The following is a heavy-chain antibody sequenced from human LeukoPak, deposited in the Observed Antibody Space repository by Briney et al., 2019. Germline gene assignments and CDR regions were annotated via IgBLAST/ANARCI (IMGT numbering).Heavy chain of an antibody. CDR2: LKEDVSAR. Sequence: GGSLRLSCVAPGFSISSHWMSWVRQAPGKGLEWVASLKEDVSARNLVDSVKGRFTISTDNAKNSLYLQMNSLRVKDTAVYYCARGPTYGSRSDFLESWGLGTLVTVSS. V-gene: IGHV3-7*01. CDR3: ARGPTYGSRSDFLES. CDR1: GFSISSHW. J-gene: IGHJ4*02. D-gene: IGHD3-10*01.